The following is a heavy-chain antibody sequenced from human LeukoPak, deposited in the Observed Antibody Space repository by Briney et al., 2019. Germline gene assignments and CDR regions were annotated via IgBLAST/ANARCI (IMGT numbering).Heavy chain of an antibody. D-gene: IGHD1-26*01. V-gene: IGHV3-21*01. CDR1: GFTFSSYS. CDR2: ISSSSNYI. Sequence: GGSLRLSCAASGFTFSSYSMNWVRQAPGKGLEWVSSISSSSNYIYYADSVKGRFTISRDNAKNSLYLQMNSLRAEDTAVYYCAREMVGAIMSAFDIWGQGTMVTVSS. J-gene: IGHJ3*02. CDR3: AREMVGAIMSAFDI.